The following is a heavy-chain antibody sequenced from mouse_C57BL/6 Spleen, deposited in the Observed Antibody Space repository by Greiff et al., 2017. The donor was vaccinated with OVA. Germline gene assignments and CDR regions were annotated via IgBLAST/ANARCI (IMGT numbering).Heavy chain of an antibody. J-gene: IGHJ1*03. CDR1: GYSITSGYY. D-gene: IGHD1-1*01. Sequence: VQLQQSGPGLVKPSQSLSLTCSVTGYSITSGYYWNWIRQFPGNKLEWMGYIRYDGSNNYNPSFKNRISITRDTSKNQFFLKLNSVTTEDTATYYCARDLYYYGSSYGWYFDVWGTGTTVTVSS. CDR2: IRYDGSN. CDR3: ARDLYYYGSSYGWYFDV. V-gene: IGHV3-6*01.